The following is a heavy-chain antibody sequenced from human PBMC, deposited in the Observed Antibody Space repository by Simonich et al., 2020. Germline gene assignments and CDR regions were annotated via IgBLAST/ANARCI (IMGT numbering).Heavy chain of an antibody. CDR2: TNHSGST. V-gene: IGHV4-34*01. Sequence: QVQLQQWGAGLLKPSETLSLTCAVYGGSFSGYYWSWIRQPPGKGREWIGETNHSGSTNYNPSLKCRVTISVDTSKNQFSLELSSVTAADTAVDYCARGKGWKNAFDIWGQGTMVTVSS. CDR1: GGSFSGYY. J-gene: IGHJ3*02. D-gene: IGHD1-1*01. CDR3: ARGKGWKNAFDI.